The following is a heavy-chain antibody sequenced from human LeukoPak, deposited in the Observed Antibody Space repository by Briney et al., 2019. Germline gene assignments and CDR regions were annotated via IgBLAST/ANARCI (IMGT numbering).Heavy chain of an antibody. V-gene: IGHV3-53*01. J-gene: IGHJ4*02. CDR3: ARASGGYSYGSYYFDY. D-gene: IGHD5-18*01. Sequence: GGSLRLSCAASGFTVSSNYMSWVRQAPGKGLEWVSVIYSGGSTYYADSVKGRFTISSDNSKNTLHLQMNSLRAEDTAVYYCARASGGYSYGSYYFDYWGQGTLVTVSS. CDR1: GFTVSSNY. CDR2: IYSGGST.